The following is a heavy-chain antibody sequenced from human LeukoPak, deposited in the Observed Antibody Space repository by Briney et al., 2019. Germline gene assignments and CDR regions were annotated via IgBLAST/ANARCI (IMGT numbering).Heavy chain of an antibody. D-gene: IGHD3-3*01. CDR2: ISGSDGTT. CDR3: AKENTIFGVVTRFDY. J-gene: IGHJ4*02. V-gene: IGHV3-23*01. CDR1: GFTFSVYS. Sequence: EGSLRLSCAASGFTFSVYSMSWVRQAPGKGLEWVSTISGSDGTTYYADSVKGRFTISRDNSKNTLYLQMSSLRAEDTAVYYCAKENTIFGVVTRFDYWGQGTLLAVSS.